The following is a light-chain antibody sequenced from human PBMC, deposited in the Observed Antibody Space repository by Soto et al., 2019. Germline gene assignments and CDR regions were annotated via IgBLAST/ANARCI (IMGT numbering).Light chain of an antibody. J-gene: IGKJ2*01. Sequence: EIVLTQSPGTLSLSPGETATLSCRASQSVSNTYLAWYQQKPGQAPRLLIYAASSRATGIPDRFSGSGSGTDFTLTISRLEPEDFAVYYCQQYGSSPGYTFGQGTKLEIK. CDR3: QQYGSSPGYT. CDR1: QSVSNTY. CDR2: AAS. V-gene: IGKV3-20*01.